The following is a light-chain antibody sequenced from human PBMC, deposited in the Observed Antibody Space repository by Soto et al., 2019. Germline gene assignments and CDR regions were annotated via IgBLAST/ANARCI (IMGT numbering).Light chain of an antibody. J-gene: IGLJ2*01. V-gene: IGLV2-23*02. CDR2: EVS. CDR1: SSDVGSYNL. CDR3: CSYAGSSTTLV. Sequence: QSVLTQPASVSGSPGQSITISCTGTSSDVGSYNLVSRYQQHPGKAPKLMIYEVSKRPSGVSNRFSGSKSGNTASLTISGLQAEDEADYYCCSYAGSSTTLVFGGGTKLTVL.